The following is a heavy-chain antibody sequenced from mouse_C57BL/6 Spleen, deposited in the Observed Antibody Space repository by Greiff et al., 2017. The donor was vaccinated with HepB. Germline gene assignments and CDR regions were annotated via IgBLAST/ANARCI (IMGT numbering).Heavy chain of an antibody. CDR3: ARCYYSNYDAMDY. CDR2: INPNYGTT. Sequence: VQLKESGPELVKPGASVKISCKASGYSFTDYNMNWVKQSNGKSLEWIGVINPNYGTTSYNQKFKGKATLTVDQSSSTAYMQLNSLTSEDSAVYYCARCYYSNYDAMDYWGQGTSVTVSS. CDR1: GYSFTDYN. D-gene: IGHD2-5*01. J-gene: IGHJ4*01. V-gene: IGHV1-39*01.